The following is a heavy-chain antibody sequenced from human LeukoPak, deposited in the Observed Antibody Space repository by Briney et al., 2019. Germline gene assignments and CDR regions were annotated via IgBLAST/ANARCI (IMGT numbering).Heavy chain of an antibody. CDR3: AKAGDIVATIWNHYFDY. CDR2: ISGSGGST. V-gene: IGHV3-23*01. Sequence: GGSLRLSCAASGFTFSSYAMSWVRQAPGKGLEWVSAISGSGGSTYYADSVKGRFTISRDNSKNTLYLQMNSLRAEDTAVYYCAKAGDIVATIWNHYFDYWGQGTLVTVSS. D-gene: IGHD5-12*01. CDR1: GFTFSSYA. J-gene: IGHJ4*02.